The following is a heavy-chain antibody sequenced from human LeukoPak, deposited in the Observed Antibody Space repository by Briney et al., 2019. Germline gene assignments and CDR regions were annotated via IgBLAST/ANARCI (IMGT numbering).Heavy chain of an antibody. CDR3: AREGPSGLHPPRKYNWFDP. CDR2: IYYSGST. CDR1: GGSISSGGYY. V-gene: IGHV4-31*03. J-gene: IGHJ5*02. Sequence: PSQTLSLTCTVSGGSISSGGYYWSWIRQHPGKGLEWIGYIYYSGSTYYNPSLKSRVTISVDTSKNQFSLKLSSVTAADTAVYYCAREGPSGLHPPRKYNWFDPWGQGTLVTVSS.